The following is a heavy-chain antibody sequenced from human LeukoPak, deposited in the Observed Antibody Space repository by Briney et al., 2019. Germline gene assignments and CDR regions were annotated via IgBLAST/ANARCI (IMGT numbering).Heavy chain of an antibody. V-gene: IGHV3-30*18. D-gene: IGHD3-22*01. Sequence: PGGSLRLSCAASGFTLSSYGMHWARQAPGKGLEWVAVISYDGSNKYYADSVKGRFTISRDNSKNTLYLQMNSLRAEDTAVYYCAKDRSGYYDAAFDIWGQGTMVTVSS. CDR3: AKDRSGYYDAAFDI. CDR1: GFTLSSYG. J-gene: IGHJ3*02. CDR2: ISYDGSNK.